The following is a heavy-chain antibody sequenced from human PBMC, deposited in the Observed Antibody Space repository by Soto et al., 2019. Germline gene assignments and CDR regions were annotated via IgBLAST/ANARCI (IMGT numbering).Heavy chain of an antibody. CDR3: AREDGDTLYFDL. V-gene: IGHV4-30-4*01. J-gene: IGHJ2*01. Sequence: QVQLQESGPGLVKPSQTLSLTCSVSGGSISGSNYHWSWIRQPPGKGLEWIGYIYYSGSTHYNPSLTSRXXIXVXXSKNQSTLKLTSVTAADTAVYSCAREDGDTLYFDLWGRGTLVTVSS. CDR1: GGSISGSNYH. CDR2: IYYSGST.